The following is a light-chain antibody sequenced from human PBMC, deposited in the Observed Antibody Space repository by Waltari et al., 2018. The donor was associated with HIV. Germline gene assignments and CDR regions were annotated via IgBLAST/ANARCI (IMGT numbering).Light chain of an antibody. J-gene: IGKJ4*01. Sequence: EIVMTQSPATLSASPGERATLSCRASQSVNSNLAWYQQKPGQVPRLLIYGASTRATGISVRFSGRGSGTEFTLTISSLQSEDFAVYYCQQYNNWRTFGGGTKVEIK. V-gene: IGKV3-15*01. CDR1: QSVNSN. CDR2: GAS. CDR3: QQYNNWRT.